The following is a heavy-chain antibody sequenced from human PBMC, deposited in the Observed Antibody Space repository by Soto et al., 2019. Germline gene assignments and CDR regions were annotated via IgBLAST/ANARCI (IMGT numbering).Heavy chain of an antibody. CDR3: ARGLLYATTYFDY. CDR1: EDTFTTNS. CDR2: IIPVVGTT. D-gene: IGHD2-8*01. Sequence: QVQLVQSGAEVKKPGSSVKVSCKASEDTFTTNSLNWVRQAPGQGLEWMGGIIPVVGTTKYAQKYQDRVTITGDKSTNTAYMELSSLRSDDTAVYYCARGLLYATTYFDYWGQGTPVTVSS. J-gene: IGHJ4*02. V-gene: IGHV1-69*06.